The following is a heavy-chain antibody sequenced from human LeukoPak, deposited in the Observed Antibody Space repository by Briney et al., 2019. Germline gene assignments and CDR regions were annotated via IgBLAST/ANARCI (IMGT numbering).Heavy chain of an antibody. CDR1: GYTFTGYY. V-gene: IGHV1-18*04. CDR3: ARDTGIIAAAGNDY. D-gene: IGHD6-13*01. J-gene: IGHJ4*02. Sequence: ASVKVSCKASGYTFTGYYMHWVRQAPGQGLEWMGWISAYNGNTNYAQKLQGRVTMTTDTSTSTAYMELRSLRSDDTAVYYCARDTGIIAAAGNDYWGQGTLVTVSS. CDR2: ISAYNGNT.